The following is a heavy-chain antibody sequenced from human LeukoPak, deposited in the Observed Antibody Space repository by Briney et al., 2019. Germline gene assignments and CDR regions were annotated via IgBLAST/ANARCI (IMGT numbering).Heavy chain of an antibody. CDR3: ARGDYYDSSCFVY. Sequence: SETLPLTCAVSGGSISSGGYSWGCIRQPPGKGLEWLVYSYHSGSTYYNPSRKSRVTISVDTSKNQFSLKLSSVTAADTAVYYCARGDYYDSSCFVYWGQGTLVTVSS. CDR1: GGSISSGGYS. D-gene: IGHD3-22*01. V-gene: IGHV4-30-2*01. J-gene: IGHJ4*02. CDR2: SYHSGST.